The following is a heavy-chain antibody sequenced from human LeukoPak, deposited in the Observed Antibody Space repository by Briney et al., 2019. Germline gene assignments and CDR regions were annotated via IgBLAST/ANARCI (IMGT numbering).Heavy chain of an antibody. CDR1: GFSRSTSGMC. Sequence: SGPALVKPTQTLTLTCTFFGFSRSTSGMCVSWIRQPPGKAREWLAGIDWDDDKYYSTSLKTRLTISKVTSKNQVVLTMTNMDPVDTATYYCARIRDSSGYYEFDYWGQGTLVTVSS. CDR3: ARIRDSSGYYEFDY. J-gene: IGHJ4*02. D-gene: IGHD3-22*01. CDR2: IDWDDDK. V-gene: IGHV2-70*11.